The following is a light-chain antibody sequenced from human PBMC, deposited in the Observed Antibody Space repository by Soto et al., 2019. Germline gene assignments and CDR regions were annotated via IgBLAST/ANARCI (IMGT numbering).Light chain of an antibody. J-gene: IGKJ5*01. Sequence: FVCTQSPATLSLSPGERATLSCGASQSVSSSYLACYQQKPCLAPRLLIYDASIRATGIPVRFSGSGSGTDFTLTISRLEPEDFAVSYCQQYGSSPPLTFSQGTRLEIK. CDR2: DAS. V-gene: IGKV3D-20*01. CDR1: QSVSSSY. CDR3: QQYGSSPPLT.